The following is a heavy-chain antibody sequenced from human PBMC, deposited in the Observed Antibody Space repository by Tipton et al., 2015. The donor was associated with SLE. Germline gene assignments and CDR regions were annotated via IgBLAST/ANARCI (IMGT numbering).Heavy chain of an antibody. CDR1: GGSIYSRVYY. D-gene: IGHD3-22*01. V-gene: IGHV4-39*07. Sequence: TLSLTCAVSGGSIYSRVYYWGWIRQPPGKGLEWIGSIFYTGSTYVNPSLKGRLTISVDTSKDQFSLELSSVTAADTAVYYCASEFYYDSNGYSVRGGYNSEHAFDMWGQGTMVTVSS. CDR3: ASEFYYDSNGYSVRGGYNSEHAFDM. CDR2: IFYTGST. J-gene: IGHJ3*02.